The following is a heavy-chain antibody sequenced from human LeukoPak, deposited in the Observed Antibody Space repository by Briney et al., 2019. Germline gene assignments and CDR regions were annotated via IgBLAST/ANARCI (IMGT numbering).Heavy chain of an antibody. Sequence: SVKVSCKASGGTFSSYAINWVRQAPGQGLEWMGGIIPIFGTANYAQKFQGRVTITADESTSTAYMELSSLRSEDTAVYYCAAVVPAVMGYFDYWGQGTLVTVSS. J-gene: IGHJ4*02. CDR3: AAVVPAVMGYFDY. CDR1: GGTFSSYA. CDR2: IIPIFGTA. D-gene: IGHD2-2*01. V-gene: IGHV1-69*13.